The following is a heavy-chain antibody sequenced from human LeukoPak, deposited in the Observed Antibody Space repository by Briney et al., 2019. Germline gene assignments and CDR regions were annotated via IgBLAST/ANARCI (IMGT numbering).Heavy chain of an antibody. J-gene: IGHJ3*02. CDR2: INQDGSTR. Sequence: HSGGSLRLSCAASGFTLSNYWMSWVRQAPGKGLEWVANINQDGSTRSYVDSVKGRFTISRDNAKNSLYLQMNSLRAEDTAVYYCARDPTSSWETAFDIWGRGTMVTVSS. V-gene: IGHV3-7*01. CDR1: GFTLSNYW. D-gene: IGHD1-26*01. CDR3: ARDPTSSWETAFDI.